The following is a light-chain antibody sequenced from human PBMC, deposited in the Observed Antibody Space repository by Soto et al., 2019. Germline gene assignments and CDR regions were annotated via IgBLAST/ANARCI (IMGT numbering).Light chain of an antibody. Sequence: EIVMTQSPATLSVSPWERATLSWKASQSVRGNLAWYQQKPGQSPRLLIYGASSRATGIPARFSGSGSGTEFTLTISSLQSEDFAVYYCQQYNNWPFITFGQGTRLEIK. CDR3: QQYNNWPFIT. V-gene: IGKV3-15*01. CDR2: GAS. CDR1: QSVRGN. J-gene: IGKJ5*01.